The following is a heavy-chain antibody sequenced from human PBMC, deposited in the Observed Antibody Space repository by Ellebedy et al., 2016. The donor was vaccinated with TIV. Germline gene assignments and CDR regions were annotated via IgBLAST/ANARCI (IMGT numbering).Heavy chain of an antibody. CDR2: ISYDGSNK. CDR1: GFTFSNYG. CDR3: AKALDYGDGYGMNV. Sequence: GESLKISCAASGFTFSNYGMHLVRQAPGKGLEWVAVISYDGSNKNYADAVKGRFTISRDNSKNTLDLQMNSLRAEDTAVYYCAKALDYGDGYGMNVWGQGTTVTVSS. J-gene: IGHJ6*02. V-gene: IGHV3-30*18. D-gene: IGHD4-17*01.